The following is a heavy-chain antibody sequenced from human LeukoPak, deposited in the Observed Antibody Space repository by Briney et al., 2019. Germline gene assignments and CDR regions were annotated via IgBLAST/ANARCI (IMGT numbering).Heavy chain of an antibody. D-gene: IGHD2-2*01. CDR1: GGSISSSNW. Sequence: SETLSLTCAVSGGSISSSNWWSWVRQPPGKGLEWIGEIYHSGSTNYNPSLKSRVTISVDKSKNQFSLKLSSVTAADTAVYYCARDPFYCSSTSCSPSGHMDVWGKGTTVTVSS. V-gene: IGHV4-4*02. J-gene: IGHJ6*03. CDR2: IYHSGST. CDR3: ARDPFYCSSTSCSPSGHMDV.